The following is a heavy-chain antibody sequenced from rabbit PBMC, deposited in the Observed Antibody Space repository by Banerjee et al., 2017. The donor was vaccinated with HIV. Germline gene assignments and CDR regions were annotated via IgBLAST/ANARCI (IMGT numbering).Heavy chain of an antibody. CDR1: GFDFSSNA. D-gene: IGHD4-2*01. Sequence: LEESGGGLVKPEGSLTLTCKASGFDFSSNAICWVRQAPGKGLEWIACIYVGSSGSTYYANWAKGRFTISKTSSTAVTLQMTSRTAADTATYFCARDWAGSGGGRITFDLWGPGTLVTVS. CDR2: IYVGSSGST. V-gene: IGHV1S45*01. J-gene: IGHJ4*01. CDR3: ARDWAGSGGGRITFDL.